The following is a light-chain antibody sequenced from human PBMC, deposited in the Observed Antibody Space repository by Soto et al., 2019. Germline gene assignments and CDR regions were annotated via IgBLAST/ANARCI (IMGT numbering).Light chain of an antibody. J-gene: IGLJ1*01. Sequence: QSALPQSASVSGSPGLSFTIACSGTSXDIGGYNFVSWYKQHPGRAPKLMIYEVSNRPSGVSDRFSGSKSGNTVSLSLSGHEAYVIDYYYCISFRSRTPLFGTGTKVT. CDR2: EVS. CDR3: ISFRSRTPL. CDR1: SXDIGGYNF. V-gene: IGLV2-14*01.